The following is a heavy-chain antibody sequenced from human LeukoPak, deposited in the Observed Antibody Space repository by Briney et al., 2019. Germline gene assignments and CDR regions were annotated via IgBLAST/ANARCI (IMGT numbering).Heavy chain of an antibody. CDR3: ATYSTGWYAKGMDV. J-gene: IGHJ6*02. Sequence: PGGSLRLSCAASGFTFSSYWMSRVRQAPGKGLEWVANIKQDGSEEYYVDSVKGRFTISRDNAKNSLSLQMDSLRAEDTAVYYCATYSTGWYAKGMDVWGQGTTVTVSS. D-gene: IGHD6-19*01. CDR2: IKQDGSEE. CDR1: GFTFSSYW. V-gene: IGHV3-7*02.